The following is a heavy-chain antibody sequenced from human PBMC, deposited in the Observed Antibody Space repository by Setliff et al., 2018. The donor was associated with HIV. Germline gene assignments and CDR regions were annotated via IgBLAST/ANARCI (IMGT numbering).Heavy chain of an antibody. D-gene: IGHD3-10*01. Sequence: GASVKVSCKASGYTFINYAMNWVRQAPGQGLEWMGWINTHTGSPTYAQAFTGRFVFSVDTSVTTAYLQISSLKADDTAVYYCARALYVDFGGDINWLDPWVQGTLVPGSS. CDR2: INTHTGSP. CDR3: ARALYVDFGGDINWLDP. V-gene: IGHV7-4-1*02. J-gene: IGHJ5*02. CDR1: GYTFINYA.